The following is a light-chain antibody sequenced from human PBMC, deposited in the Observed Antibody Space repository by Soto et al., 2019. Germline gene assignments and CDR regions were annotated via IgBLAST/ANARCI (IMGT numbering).Light chain of an antibody. CDR3: SSYAGTNKLGV. CDR2: EVN. J-gene: IGLJ3*02. V-gene: IGLV2-8*01. CDR1: SSDIGGYNF. Sequence: QSALTQPPSASGSPGQSVTISCTGTSSDIGGYNFVSWYQQHPGKAPKLIIYEVNKRPSGVPDRFSGSKSGNTASLTVSGLQADDEGDYYCSSYAGTNKLGVFGGGTKLNVL.